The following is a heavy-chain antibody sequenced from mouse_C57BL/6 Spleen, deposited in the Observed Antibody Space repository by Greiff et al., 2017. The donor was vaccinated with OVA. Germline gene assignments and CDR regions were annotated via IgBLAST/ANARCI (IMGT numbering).Heavy chain of an antibody. J-gene: IGHJ2*01. V-gene: IGHV1-4*01. CDR2: INPSSGYT. Sequence: VQLQQSGAELARPGASVKMSCKASGYTFTSYTMHWVKQRPGQGLEWIGYINPSSGYTKYNQKFKDKATLTADKSSSTAYMRLSSLTSEDSAVYYCARVYGNYGYFDYWGQGTTLTVSS. CDR1: GYTFTSYT. CDR3: ARVYGNYGYFDY. D-gene: IGHD2-1*01.